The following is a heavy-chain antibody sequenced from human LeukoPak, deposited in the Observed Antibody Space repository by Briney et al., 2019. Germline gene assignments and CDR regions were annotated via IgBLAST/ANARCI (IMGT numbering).Heavy chain of an antibody. CDR3: ARGRPHGNDY. Sequence: GGSLRLSCAASGFTFSTYWMHWVRQAPGKGLVWVSRIASDGSSTTYADSVKGRFSISRDNAKNTLYLQMNSLRVEDTAVYYCARGRPHGNDYWGQGTLVTVSS. V-gene: IGHV3-74*01. J-gene: IGHJ4*02. CDR2: IASDGSST. CDR1: GFTFSTYW. D-gene: IGHD4-23*01.